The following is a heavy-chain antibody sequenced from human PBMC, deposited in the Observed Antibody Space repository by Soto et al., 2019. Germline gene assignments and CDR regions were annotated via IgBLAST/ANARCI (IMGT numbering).Heavy chain of an antibody. Sequence: QGQLVESGGGVVQPGRSGRLSCAASGFTFSSYAMHWVRQAPGKGLEWVAVISYDGSNKYYADSVKGRFTISRDNSKNTLYLQMNSLRAEDTAVYYCARDLLETGLNYYYGMDVWGQGTTVTVSS. CDR2: ISYDGSNK. CDR3: ARDLLETGLNYYYGMDV. CDR1: GFTFSSYA. D-gene: IGHD3-16*01. J-gene: IGHJ6*02. V-gene: IGHV3-30-3*01.